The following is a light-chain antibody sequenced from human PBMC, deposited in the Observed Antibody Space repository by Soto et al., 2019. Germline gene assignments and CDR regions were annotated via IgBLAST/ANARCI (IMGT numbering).Light chain of an antibody. Sequence: IGMTQSPATLSVSTGERATLSCRASQSIDNRLAWYQQRPGQAPRLLIYGASTRATGIPARFSGSGSGTEVTLTISGLQSEDFGVYYWQQYKNWRTFGQGTNVETK. CDR2: GAS. CDR1: QSIDNR. J-gene: IGKJ1*01. V-gene: IGKV3-15*01. CDR3: QQYKNWRT.